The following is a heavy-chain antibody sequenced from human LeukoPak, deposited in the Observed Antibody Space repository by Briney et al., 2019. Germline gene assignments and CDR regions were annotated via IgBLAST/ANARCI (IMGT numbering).Heavy chain of an antibody. Sequence: GGSLRPSCSASGFTFTSSGMSWVRQAPGKGLEWVSAISGSGGSTYYADSVRGRLTISRDNSKNTLYLQMNSLRAEDTAVYYCAKQSYSNSWNNFDYWGQGTLVTVSS. CDR1: GFTFTSSG. CDR2: ISGSGGST. CDR3: AKQSYSNSWNNFDY. J-gene: IGHJ4*02. V-gene: IGHV3-23*01. D-gene: IGHD6-13*01.